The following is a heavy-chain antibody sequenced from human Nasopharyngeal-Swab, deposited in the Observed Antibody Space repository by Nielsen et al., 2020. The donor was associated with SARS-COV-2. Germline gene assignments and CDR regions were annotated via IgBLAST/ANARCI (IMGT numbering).Heavy chain of an antibody. D-gene: IGHD3-9*01. Sequence: SETLSLTCTVSGGSISSYYWSWIRQPPRKGLEWIGYIYYSGSTNYNPSLKSRVTISVDTSKNQFSLKLSSVTAADTAVYYCARVVRYFDWLLFDYWGQGTLVTVSS. V-gene: IGHV4-59*01. J-gene: IGHJ4*02. CDR3: ARVVRYFDWLLFDY. CDR2: IYYSGST. CDR1: GGSISSYY.